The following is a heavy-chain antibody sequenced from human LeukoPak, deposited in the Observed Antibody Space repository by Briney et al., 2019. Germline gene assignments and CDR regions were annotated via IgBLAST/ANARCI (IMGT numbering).Heavy chain of an antibody. J-gene: IGHJ4*02. CDR3: LGDYYDSSGYYYVNY. CDR2: IIPIFGTA. Sequence: SVKVSCKASGGTFSSYAISWVRQAPGQGLEWIGGIIPIFGTANYAQKFQGRVTITADESTSTAYMELSSLRSEDTAVYYCLGDYYDSSGYYYVNYWGQGTLVTVSS. D-gene: IGHD3-22*01. CDR1: GGTFSSYA. V-gene: IGHV1-69*13.